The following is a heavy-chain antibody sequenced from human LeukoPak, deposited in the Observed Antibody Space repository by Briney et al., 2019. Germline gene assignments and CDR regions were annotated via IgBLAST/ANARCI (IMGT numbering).Heavy chain of an antibody. V-gene: IGHV3-23*01. CDR1: GFTFSSYA. J-gene: IGHJ4*02. CDR2: ISGSGGST. CDR3: AKDLYDILTGFDY. D-gene: IGHD3-9*01. Sequence: GGSLRLSCAASGFTFSSYAMSWVRQAPGKGLEWVSAISGSGGSTYYADSVKGRFTISRDNSKNTLYMQMNSLRAEDTAVYYCAKDLYDILTGFDYWGQGTLVTVSS.